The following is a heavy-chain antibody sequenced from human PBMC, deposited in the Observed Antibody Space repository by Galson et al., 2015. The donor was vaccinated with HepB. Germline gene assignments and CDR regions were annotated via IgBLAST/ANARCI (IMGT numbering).Heavy chain of an antibody. J-gene: IGHJ6*02. D-gene: IGHD6-19*01. CDR1: GYTFTSYA. CDR2: INAGNGNT. CDR3: ARDYSSGWYWGGAYGMDV. V-gene: IGHV1-3*01. Sequence: SVKVSCKASGYTFTSYAMHWVRQAPGQRLEWMGWINAGNGNTKYSQKFQGRVTITRDTSASTAYMELSSLRSEDTAVYYCARDYSSGWYWGGAYGMDVWGQGTTVTVSS.